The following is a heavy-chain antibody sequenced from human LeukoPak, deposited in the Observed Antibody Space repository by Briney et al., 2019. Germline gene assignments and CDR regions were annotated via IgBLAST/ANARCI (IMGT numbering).Heavy chain of an antibody. D-gene: IGHD3-16*01. J-gene: IGHJ4*02. Sequence: SVKVSCKASGGTFSSYAISWVRQAPGQGLEWMGGIIPIFGTANYAQKFQGRVTITADESTSTAYMELSSLRSEDTAVYYCARGGPGYDYVWGSYWCDYWGQGTLVTVSS. CDR2: IIPIFGTA. V-gene: IGHV1-69*13. CDR3: ARGGPGYDYVWGSYWCDY. CDR1: GGTFSSYA.